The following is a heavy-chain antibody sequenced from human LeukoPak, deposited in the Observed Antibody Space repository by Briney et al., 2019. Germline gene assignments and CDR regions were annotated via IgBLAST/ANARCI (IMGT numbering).Heavy chain of an antibody. CDR1: GFTFSSYA. D-gene: IGHD6-13*01. V-gene: IGHV3-53*01. CDR2: INNGGST. J-gene: IGHJ5*02. Sequence: GGSLRLSCAASGFTFSSYAMSWVRQAPGKGLEWVSGINNGGSTSYTDSVRGRFTISRDNSKNTLYLQMNSLRAEDTAVYYCARTGGYRFDPWGQGTLVTVSS. CDR3: ARTGGYRFDP.